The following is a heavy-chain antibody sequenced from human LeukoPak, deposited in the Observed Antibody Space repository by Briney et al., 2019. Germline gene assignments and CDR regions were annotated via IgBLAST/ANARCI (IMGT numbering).Heavy chain of an antibody. Sequence: PGGSLRLSCAASGFTFSSYVMSWVRQAPGKGLEWVSAISGSGGSTYYADSVKGRFTISRDNSKNTLCLQMNSLRAEDTAVYYCARDIDGYAGYNWFDPWGQGTLVTVSS. CDR1: GFTFSSYV. V-gene: IGHV3-23*01. CDR3: ARDIDGYAGYNWFDP. D-gene: IGHD5-24*01. J-gene: IGHJ5*02. CDR2: ISGSGGST.